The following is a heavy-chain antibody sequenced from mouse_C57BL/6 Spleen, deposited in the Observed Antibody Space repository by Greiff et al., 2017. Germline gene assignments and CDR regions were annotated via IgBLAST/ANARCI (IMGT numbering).Heavy chain of an antibody. Sequence: QVQLQQPGAELVKPGASVQLSCTASGFTFTSYWMHWVKQRPGRGLEWIGRIDPNSGGTKYTETFKSKATLTVDKPYSTAYMQISSLTSEDSAVYYCATGGYFDDWGQGTTLTVSS. CDR1: GFTFTSYW. D-gene: IGHD4-1*01. J-gene: IGHJ2*01. CDR3: ATGGYFDD. CDR2: IDPNSGGT. V-gene: IGHV1-72*01.